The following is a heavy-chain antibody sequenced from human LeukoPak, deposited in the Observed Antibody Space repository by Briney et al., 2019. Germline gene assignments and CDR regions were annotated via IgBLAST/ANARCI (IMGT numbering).Heavy chain of an antibody. CDR1: GGSISSSSYY. CDR2: IYYSGST. V-gene: IGHV4-39*07. Sequence: SETLSLTCTVSGGSISSSSYYWGWIRQPPGKGLEWIGSIYYSGSTYYNPSLKSRVTISVDTSKNQFSLKLSSVTAADTAVYYRARGPIPIVLMVYAMGAFDIWGQGTMVTVSS. D-gene: IGHD2-8*01. CDR3: ARGPIPIVLMVYAMGAFDI. J-gene: IGHJ3*02.